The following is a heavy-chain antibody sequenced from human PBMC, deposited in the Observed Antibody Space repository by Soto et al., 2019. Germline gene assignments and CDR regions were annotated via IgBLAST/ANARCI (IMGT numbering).Heavy chain of an antibody. D-gene: IGHD3-16*01. Sequence: QVQLVESGGGVVQPGTSLRVSCVGSGFTFRSYVIHWVRQAPGKGLEWVALTSYDGSDKYYGDSVRGRFTISRDNSRNTVDLQVDSLRLEDTAVYYSARWGTTGGLDVWGQGTLVSVSS. CDR3: ARWGTTGGLDV. V-gene: IGHV3-30*19. J-gene: IGHJ1*01. CDR2: TSYDGSDK. CDR1: GFTFRSYV.